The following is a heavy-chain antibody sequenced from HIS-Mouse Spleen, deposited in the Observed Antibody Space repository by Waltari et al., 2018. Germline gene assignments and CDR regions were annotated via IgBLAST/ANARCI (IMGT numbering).Heavy chain of an antibody. CDR2: ISWDGGST. CDR1: VYTFVDSA. J-gene: IGHJ4*02. Sequence: EVQLVESGGFVVQPGGSLILSCAASVYTFVDSAMLWVLQAPGKGLEWVSLISWDGGSTYYADSVKGRFTISRDNSKNSLYLQMNSLRAEDTALYYCAKDRDGSGSYSDYWGQGTLVTVSS. D-gene: IGHD3-10*01. CDR3: AKDRDGSGSYSDY. V-gene: IGHV3-43D*03.